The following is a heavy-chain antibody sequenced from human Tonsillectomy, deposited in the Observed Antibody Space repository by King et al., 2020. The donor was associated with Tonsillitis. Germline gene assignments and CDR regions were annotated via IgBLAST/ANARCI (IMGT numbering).Heavy chain of an antibody. CDR2: INPSTGDT. D-gene: IGHD6-19*01. CDR1: GYTFSGFY. V-gene: IGHV1-2*02. CDR3: AVESRYSSGWSPGFDP. J-gene: IGHJ5*02. Sequence: QLVQSGAEVKKPGASVRVSCQASGYTFSGFYMHWVRQAPGQGLEWMGWINPSTGDTNYAQNFSGRVTMTRDTSISTAYMELTTLTSDDTAVYYCAVESRYSSGWSPGFDPWGQGPLVSVSS.